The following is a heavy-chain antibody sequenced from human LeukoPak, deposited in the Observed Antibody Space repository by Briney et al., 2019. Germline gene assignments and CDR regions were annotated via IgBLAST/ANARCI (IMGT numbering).Heavy chain of an antibody. D-gene: IGHD5-12*01. V-gene: IGHV1-18*01. CDR1: GYTFTSYG. CDR2: ISAYNGNT. CDR3: ARGHVDIVATVGGWFDP. J-gene: IGHJ5*02. Sequence: ASVKVSCKASGYTFTSYGISWVRQAPGQGLEWMGWISAYNGNTNYAQKLQGRVTMTTDTSTSTAYMELRSLRSDDTAVYYCARGHVDIVATVGGWFDPWGQGTLVTVSS.